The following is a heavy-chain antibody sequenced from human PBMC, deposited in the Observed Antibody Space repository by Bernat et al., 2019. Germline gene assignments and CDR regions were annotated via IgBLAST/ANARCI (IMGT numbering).Heavy chain of an antibody. J-gene: IGHJ4*02. CDR3: ARRIRAAAGLFYFDY. V-gene: IGHV4-39*01. CDR1: GDSISSTSYY. Sequence: QLHLQESGPGLVKPSETLSLTCAVSGDSISSTSYYWGWVRQPPGKGLEWIGSFYNSGSTYYNPSLKSRVTISVDTSRSQFSMKLSSVTAADPAVYYCARRIRAAAGLFYFDYWGQGILVTVSS. D-gene: IGHD6-13*01. CDR2: FYNSGST.